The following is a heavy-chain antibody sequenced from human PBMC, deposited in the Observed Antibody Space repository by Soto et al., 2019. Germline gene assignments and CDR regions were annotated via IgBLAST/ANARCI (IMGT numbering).Heavy chain of an antibody. D-gene: IGHD2-2*02. J-gene: IGHJ3*02. Sequence: WIRQPPGKGLEWVSAISGSGGSTYYADSVKGRFTISRDNSKNTLYLQMNSLRAEDTAVYYCAKDRLSAIVVVPAAISAAPDAFDIWGQGTMVTVSS. CDR2: ISGSGGST. V-gene: IGHV3-23*01. CDR3: AKDRLSAIVVVPAAISAAPDAFDI.